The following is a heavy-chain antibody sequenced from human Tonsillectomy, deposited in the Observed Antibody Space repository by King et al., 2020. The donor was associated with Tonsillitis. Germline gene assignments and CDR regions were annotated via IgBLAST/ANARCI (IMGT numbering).Heavy chain of an antibody. Sequence: VQLVESGGGVVQPGRSLRLSCVASGFTFSSYAMHWVRQAPGKGLEWVAFISYDGGNKYYADSVKGRFTISRDNSKNTLYLQMNSLRAEDTAVYYCARDCGGGSCYRDVWGQGTTVTVSS. V-gene: IGHV3-30*04. J-gene: IGHJ6*02. D-gene: IGHD2-15*01. CDR3: ARDCGGGSCYRDV. CDR1: GFTFSSYA. CDR2: ISYDGGNK.